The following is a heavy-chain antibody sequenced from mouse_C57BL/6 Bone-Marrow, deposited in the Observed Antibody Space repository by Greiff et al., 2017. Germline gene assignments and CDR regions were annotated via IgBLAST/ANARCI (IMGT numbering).Heavy chain of an antibody. V-gene: IGHV1-59*01. J-gene: IGHJ3*01. Sequence: QVQLQQPGAELVRPGTSVKLSCKASGYTFTSYWMHWVKQRPGQGLEWIGVIDPADSYTNYNQKFKGKATLTADTSSSTAYMQLSSLTSEDSAVYYCAMTSVAYWGQGTLVTVSA. D-gene: IGHD1-1*01. CDR2: IDPADSYT. CDR3: AMTSVAY. CDR1: GYTFTSYW.